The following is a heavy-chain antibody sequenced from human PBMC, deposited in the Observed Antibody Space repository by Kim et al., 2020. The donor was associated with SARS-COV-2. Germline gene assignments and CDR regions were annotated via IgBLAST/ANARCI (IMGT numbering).Heavy chain of an antibody. CDR2: IYPGDSDT. CDR1: GYSFTSYW. Sequence: GESLKISCKGSGYSFTSYWIGWVRQMPGKGLEWMGIIYPGDSDTRYSPSFQGQVTISADKSISTAYLQWSSLKASDTAMYYCARHVPTPLLYSSSWYGNAFDIWGQGTMVTVSS. J-gene: IGHJ3*02. D-gene: IGHD6-13*01. V-gene: IGHV5-51*01. CDR3: ARHVPTPLLYSSSWYGNAFDI.